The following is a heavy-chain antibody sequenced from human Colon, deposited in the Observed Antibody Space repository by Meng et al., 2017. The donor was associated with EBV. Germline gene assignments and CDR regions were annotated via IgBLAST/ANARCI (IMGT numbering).Heavy chain of an antibody. V-gene: IGHV3-11*01. D-gene: IGHD6-25*01. CDR1: GFNFNDYY. J-gene: IGHJ4*02. CDR3: ARDLGGPRDY. CDR2: ISKMGDGI. Sequence: LVESGGGFVKPGGYLSLSCAASGFNFNDYYMTWIRQAPGKGLEWVAFISKMGDGISYAESVRGRFTISSDSATHSLYLQMNSLRAEDTAVYYCARDLGGPRDYWGQGTLVTVSS.